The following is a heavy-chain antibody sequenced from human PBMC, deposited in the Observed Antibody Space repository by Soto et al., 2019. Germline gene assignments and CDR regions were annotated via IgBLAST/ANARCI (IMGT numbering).Heavy chain of an antibody. CDR1: GGTFSSYA. CDR2: IIPIFGTA. D-gene: IGHD3-22*01. J-gene: IGHJ6*02. Sequence: SVKVSCKASGGTFSSYAISWVRQAPAQGLEWMGGIIPIFGTANYAQKFQGRVTITADKSTSTAYMELSSLRSEDTAVYYCARFDYDSSGYHYYYYGMDVWGQGTTVTVS. CDR3: ARFDYDSSGYHYYYYGMDV. V-gene: IGHV1-69*06.